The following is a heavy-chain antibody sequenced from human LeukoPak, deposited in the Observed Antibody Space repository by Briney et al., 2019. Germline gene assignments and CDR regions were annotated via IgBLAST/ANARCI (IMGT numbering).Heavy chain of an antibody. CDR1: GFTFDDYA. D-gene: IGHD5-24*01. CDR3: TSPLGVATILGY. Sequence: PGGSLRLSCAASGFTFDDYAMHWVRQAPGKGLEWVSLISWDGGSTYYADSVKGRFTISRDNSKNTLYLQMNSLRAEDTAVYYCTSPLGVATILGYWGQGTLVTVSS. J-gene: IGHJ4*02. CDR2: ISWDGGST. V-gene: IGHV3-43D*03.